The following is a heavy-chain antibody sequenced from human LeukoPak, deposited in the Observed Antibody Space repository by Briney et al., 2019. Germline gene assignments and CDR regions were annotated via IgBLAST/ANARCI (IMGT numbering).Heavy chain of an antibody. D-gene: IGHD5-24*01. V-gene: IGHV3-7*01. CDR2: IKEDGKEK. CDR3: ARDVGYSDS. J-gene: IGHJ4*02. Sequence: GGSLRLSCAASGFRFSRYWMTWVRQTAGKGLEWVASIKEDGKEKYFGDSVKGRFTISRDNAKNSLYLQMNSLRAEDTAVYYCARDVGYSDSWGQGTLVTVSS. CDR1: GFRFSRYW.